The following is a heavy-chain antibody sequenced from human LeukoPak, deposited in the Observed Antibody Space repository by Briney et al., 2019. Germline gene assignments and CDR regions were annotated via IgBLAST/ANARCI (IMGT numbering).Heavy chain of an antibody. CDR2: IYYSGST. CDR1: GGSISSSSYY. Sequence: SETLSLTCTVSGGSISSSSYYWGWIRQPPGKGLEWIGSIYYSGSTYYNPSLKSRVTISVDTSKNQFSLKLSSVTAADTAVYYCPGFRELLRRGDYWGQGTLVTVSS. D-gene: IGHD3-10*01. CDR3: PGFRELLRRGDY. V-gene: IGHV4-39*01. J-gene: IGHJ4*02.